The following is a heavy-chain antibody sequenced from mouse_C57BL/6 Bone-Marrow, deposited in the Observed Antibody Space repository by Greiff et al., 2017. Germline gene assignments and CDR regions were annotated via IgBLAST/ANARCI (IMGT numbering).Heavy chain of an antibody. J-gene: IGHJ3*01. D-gene: IGHD2-4*01. CDR2: FYPGSGSI. CDR3: ARHEGGYDYDGGFAY. Sequence: QVQLQQSGAELVNPGASVQLPCKASGYTFPEYTIHWVKQRSGQGLEWIGWFYPGSGSIKYNEKFKDKATLTADKSSSTVYMELSRLTSEDSAVYFCARHEGGYDYDGGFAYWGQGTLVTVSA. CDR1: GYTFPEYT. V-gene: IGHV1-62-2*01.